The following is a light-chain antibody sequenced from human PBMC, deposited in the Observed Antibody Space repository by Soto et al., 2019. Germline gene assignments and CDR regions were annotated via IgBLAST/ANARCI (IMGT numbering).Light chain of an antibody. J-gene: IGLJ1*01. CDR3: QTWGTGIRV. Sequence: QSVLTQSPSASASLGASVTLTCTLSSGHSNYAIAWHQQQPEKGPRYLMKVNSDGSHRKGDAIPDRFSGSSSGAQRYLTISSRQSEDEADYYCQTWGTGIRVFGTGTKLTVL. CDR1: SGHSNYA. V-gene: IGLV4-69*01. CDR2: VNSDGSH.